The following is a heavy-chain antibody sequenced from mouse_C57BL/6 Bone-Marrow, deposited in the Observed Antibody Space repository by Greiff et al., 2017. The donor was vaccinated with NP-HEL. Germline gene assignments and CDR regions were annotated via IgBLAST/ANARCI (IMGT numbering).Heavy chain of an antibody. D-gene: IGHD1-1*01. CDR1: GFNIKDDY. J-gene: IGHJ4*01. Sequence: EVKLVESGAELVRPGASVKLSCTASGFNIKDDYMHWVKQRPEQGLEWIGWIDPENGDTEYASKFQGKATITADTSSNTAYLQLSSLTSEDTAVYYCTRSDGSSPYYAMDYWGQGTSVTVSS. CDR2: IDPENGDT. CDR3: TRSDGSSPYYAMDY. V-gene: IGHV14-4*01.